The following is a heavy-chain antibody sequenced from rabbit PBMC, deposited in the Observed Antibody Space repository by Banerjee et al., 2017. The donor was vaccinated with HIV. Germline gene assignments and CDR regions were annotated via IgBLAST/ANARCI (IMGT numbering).Heavy chain of an antibody. D-gene: IGHD3-1*01. CDR2: IYTGSGST. V-gene: IGHV1S43*01. J-gene: IGHJ4*01. Sequence: QSLEESGGGLVKPEGSLTLTCKASGFDLSTYYYMCWVRQAPGKGLEWIGCIYTGSGSTYYASWVNGRFTISRSTSLNTVTLQMTSLTAADTATYFCAKWGGAGVDGFNLWGPGTLVTVS. CDR1: GFDLSTYYY. CDR3: AKWGGAGVDGFNL.